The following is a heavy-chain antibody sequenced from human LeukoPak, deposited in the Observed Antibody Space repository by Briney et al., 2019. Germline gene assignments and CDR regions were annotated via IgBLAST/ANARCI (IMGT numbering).Heavy chain of an antibody. CDR1: GFTFGDFG. CDR3: ARRWLVGRYFDS. V-gene: IGHV3-64D*06. D-gene: IGHD6-19*01. Sequence: GGSLRLSCAASGFTFGDFGMHWVRQAPGKGLEDVSTISTNGGSTYHADSVRGRFTISRDNSKNTLYLQMSSLKTDDTAVYYCARRWLVGRYFDSWGQGTLVTVSS. CDR2: ISTNGGST. J-gene: IGHJ4*02.